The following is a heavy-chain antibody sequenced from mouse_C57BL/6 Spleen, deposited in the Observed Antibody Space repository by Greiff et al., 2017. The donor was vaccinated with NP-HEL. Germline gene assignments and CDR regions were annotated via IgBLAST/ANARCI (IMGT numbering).Heavy chain of an antibody. CDR2: INPSTGGT. V-gene: IGHV1-42*01. Sequence: VQLKQSGPELVKPGASVKISCKASGYSFTGYYMNWVKQSPEKSLEWIGEINPSTGGTTYNQKFKAKATLTVDKSSSTAYMQLKSLTSEDSAVYYCAVYYDYGLAYWGQGTLVTVSA. CDR3: AVYYDYGLAY. J-gene: IGHJ3*01. CDR1: GYSFTGYY. D-gene: IGHD2-4*01.